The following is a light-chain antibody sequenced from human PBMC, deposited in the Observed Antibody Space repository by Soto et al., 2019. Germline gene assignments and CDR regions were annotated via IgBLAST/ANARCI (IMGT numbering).Light chain of an antibody. CDR2: LSS. CDR1: QSLLHSNGHNY. Sequence: DIVMTQSPLSLPVTPGEPASLSCRSSQSLLHSNGHNYLDWYLQKPGRSPQLLIYLSSNRSSGVPDRFSGSGSGTDFTLTISRLEPEDFAVYYCQQYGSSLPITFGQGTRLEIK. V-gene: IGKV2-28*01. CDR3: QQYGSSLPIT. J-gene: IGKJ5*01.